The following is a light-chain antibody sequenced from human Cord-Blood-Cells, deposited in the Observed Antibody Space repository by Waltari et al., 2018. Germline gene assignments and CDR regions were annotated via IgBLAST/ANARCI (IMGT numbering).Light chain of an antibody. CDR1: QSVSSN. CDR2: GAS. V-gene: IGKV3-15*01. CDR3: QQYNNWPFT. Sequence: EIVMTQSPATLSVSPGERATLSCRASQSVSSNLAWYQQKPGQAPRLLIYGASTRATGIPARFSGSGSGTEFTRTISSLQSEDFAVYYCQQYNNWPFTFGPGTKVDIK. J-gene: IGKJ3*01.